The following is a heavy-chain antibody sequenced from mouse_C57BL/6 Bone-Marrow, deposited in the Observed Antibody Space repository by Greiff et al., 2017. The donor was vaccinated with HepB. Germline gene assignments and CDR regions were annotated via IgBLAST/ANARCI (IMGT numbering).Heavy chain of an antibody. J-gene: IGHJ3*01. Sequence: EVKVVESGEGLVKPGGSLKLSCAASGFTFSSYAMSWVRRTPEKRLEWVAYISSGGDYIYYADTVKGRFTISRDNARNTLYLQMSSLKSEDTAMYYCTRDFYYGNYAWFAYWGQGTLVTVSA. D-gene: IGHD2-1*01. V-gene: IGHV5-9-1*02. CDR1: GFTFSSYA. CDR2: ISSGGDYI. CDR3: TRDFYYGNYAWFAY.